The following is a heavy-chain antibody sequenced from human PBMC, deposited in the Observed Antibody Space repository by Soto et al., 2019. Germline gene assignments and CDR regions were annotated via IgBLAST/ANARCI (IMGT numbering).Heavy chain of an antibody. CDR2: ISGSGGST. CDR1: GFTFSSYA. D-gene: IGHD2-21*02. J-gene: IGHJ6*02. Sequence: EVQLLESGGGLVQPGGSLRLSCAASGFTFSSYAMSWVRQAPGKGLEWVSAISGSGGSTYYADSVKGRFTISRDNSKNTLYLQMNSLRAEDTAIYYCANTGGDGDYYYYGRDVWGQGTTVTVSS. CDR3: ANTGGDGDYYYYGRDV. V-gene: IGHV3-23*01.